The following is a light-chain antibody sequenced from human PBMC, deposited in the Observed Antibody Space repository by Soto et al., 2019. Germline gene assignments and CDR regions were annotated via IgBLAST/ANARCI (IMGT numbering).Light chain of an antibody. CDR1: SSDVGGYNY. CDR2: DVS. J-gene: IGLJ1*01. Sequence: QSVLTQPRSVSGSPGQSVTISCTGTSSDVGGYNYVSWYQQHPGKAPKLMIYDVSKRPSGVPDRFSGSKSGNTASLTISGPQAEDEADYYCCSYAGSYISEVFGTGTKVTVL. V-gene: IGLV2-11*01. CDR3: CSYAGSYISEV.